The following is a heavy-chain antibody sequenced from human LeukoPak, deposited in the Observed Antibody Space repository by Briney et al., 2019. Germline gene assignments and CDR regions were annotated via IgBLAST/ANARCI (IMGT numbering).Heavy chain of an antibody. CDR2: IFPIFGTA. J-gene: IGHJ4*02. CDR3: ARDGYSGNRIFDY. V-gene: IGHV1-69*13. CDR1: GGTFSSYA. Sequence: SVKVSCKASGGTFSSYAISWVRQAPGQGLEWMGGIFPIFGTANYAQKFQGRVTITADESTSTAYMELSSLRSEDTAVYYCARDGYSGNRIFDYWGQGTLVTVSS. D-gene: IGHD4-23*01.